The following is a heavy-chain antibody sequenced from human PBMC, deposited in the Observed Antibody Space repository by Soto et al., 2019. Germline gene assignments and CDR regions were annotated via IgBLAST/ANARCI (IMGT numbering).Heavy chain of an antibody. V-gene: IGHV4-30-4*01. D-gene: IGHD3-9*01. J-gene: IGHJ5*02. CDR3: ARAGGKLRYFDWFSP. CDR2: IYYSGST. Sequence: QVQLQESGPGLVKPSQTLSLTCTVSGGSISSGDYYWSWIRQPPGKGLEWIGYIYYSGSTYYNPSLKRRVTISVDTSKNQFSLKLSSVTAADTAVYYCARAGGKLRYFDWFSPWGQGTLVTVSS. CDR1: GGSISSGDYY.